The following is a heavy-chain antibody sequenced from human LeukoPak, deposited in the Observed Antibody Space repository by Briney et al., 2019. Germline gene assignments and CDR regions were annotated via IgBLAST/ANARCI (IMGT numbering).Heavy chain of an antibody. J-gene: IGHJ5*02. CDR3: ARSQWQLRWFDP. CDR1: GGSFSGYY. Sequence: SETLSLTCAVYGGSFSGYYWSWIRQPPGKGLEWIGEINHSGSTNYNPSLKSRVTISVDTSKNQFSLKLSSVTAADMAVYYCARSQWQLRWFDPWGQGTLVTVSS. V-gene: IGHV4-34*01. D-gene: IGHD1-26*01. CDR2: INHSGST.